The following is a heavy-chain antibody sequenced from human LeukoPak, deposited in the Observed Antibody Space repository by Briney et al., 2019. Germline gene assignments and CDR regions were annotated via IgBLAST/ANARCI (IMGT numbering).Heavy chain of an antibody. J-gene: IGHJ4*02. D-gene: IGHD3-16*02. CDR3: AKERDYVWGSYRYTGY. CDR1: GFTFSSYA. V-gene: IGHV3-23*01. CDR2: IIGSGGST. Sequence: GGSLRLSCAASGFTFSSYAMSWVRQAPGKGLEWVSAIIGSGGSTYYADSVKGRFTISRDNSKNTLYLQMNSLRAEDTAVYYCAKERDYVWGSYRYTGYWGQGTLVTVSS.